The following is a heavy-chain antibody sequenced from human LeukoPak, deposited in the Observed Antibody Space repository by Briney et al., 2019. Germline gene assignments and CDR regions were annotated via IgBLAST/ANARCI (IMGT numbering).Heavy chain of an antibody. CDR2: ISGSGDVT. J-gene: IGHJ3*02. Sequence: GGSLRLSCAASGFTFITCDMTWVRQAPGKGLEWVSSISGSGDVTYYADSVKGRLTISRDNSKNALYLQMNSLRVEDTAVYYCAKFRARGAFDIWGQGTMVTVSS. CDR3: AKFRARGAFDI. V-gene: IGHV3-23*01. CDR1: GFTFITCD.